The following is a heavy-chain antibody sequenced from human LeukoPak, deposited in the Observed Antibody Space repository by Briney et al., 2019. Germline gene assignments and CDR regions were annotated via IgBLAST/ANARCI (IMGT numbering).Heavy chain of an antibody. D-gene: IGHD6-19*01. J-gene: IGHJ4*02. CDR2: IIPILGIA. CDR3: ARGFYSSGWYDY. V-gene: IGHV1-69*04. Sequence: ASVKVSCKASGGTFSSYGISWVRQAPGQGLEWMGRIIPILGIANYAQKFQGRVTITADKSTSTAHMELSSLRSEDTAVYYCARGFYSSGWYDYWGQGTLVTVSS. CDR1: GGTFSSYG.